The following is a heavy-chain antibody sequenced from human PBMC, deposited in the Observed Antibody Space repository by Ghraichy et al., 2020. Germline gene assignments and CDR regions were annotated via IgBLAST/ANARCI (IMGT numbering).Heavy chain of an antibody. V-gene: IGHV3-23*01. CDR3: ARAYPTRTSSAFDY. J-gene: IGHJ4*02. CDR1: GFTFSNYA. Sequence: GGSLRLSCAASGFTFSNYAMSSVRQAPGKGLEWVSTISGLGDDSYYADSVKGRFTISRDNSKNALYLQMNSLRAEDTAIFYCARAYPTRTSSAFDYWGQGTLVTVSS. D-gene: IGHD2-2*01. CDR2: ISGLGDDS.